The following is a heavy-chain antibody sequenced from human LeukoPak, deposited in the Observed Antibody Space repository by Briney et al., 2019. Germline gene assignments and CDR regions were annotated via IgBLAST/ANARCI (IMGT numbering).Heavy chain of an antibody. V-gene: IGHV3-9*01. J-gene: IGHJ4*02. CDR3: AKEAGVRGVIEGPIDY. D-gene: IGHD3-10*01. CDR2: ISWNSGSI. Sequence: GGSLRLSCAASGFTFDDYAMHWVRQAPGKGLEWVSGISWNSGSIGYADSVKGRFTISRDNAKNSLYLQMNSLRAEDTALYYCAKEAGVRGVIEGPIDYWGQGTLVTVSS. CDR1: GFTFDDYA.